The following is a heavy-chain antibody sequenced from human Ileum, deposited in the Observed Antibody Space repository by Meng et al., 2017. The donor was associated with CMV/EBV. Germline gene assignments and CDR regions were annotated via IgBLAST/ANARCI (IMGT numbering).Heavy chain of an antibody. V-gene: IGHV4-34*01. D-gene: IGHD3-3*01. CDR3: ARASPQRRFLSY. Sequence: QGQLKQWGAGLLKPSETLSLMCAVYGGSFSEYHWSWIRQPPGKGLEWIGEINHGGSSNYNPSLKSRVTISVDRSRNQVSLKLTSVTAADTAVYYCARASPQRRFLSYWGQGTLVTVSS. J-gene: IGHJ4*02. CDR2: INHGGSS. CDR1: GGSFSEYH.